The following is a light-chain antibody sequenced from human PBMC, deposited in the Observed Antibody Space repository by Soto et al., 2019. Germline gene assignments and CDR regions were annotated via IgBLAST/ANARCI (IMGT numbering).Light chain of an antibody. V-gene: IGKV1-39*01. CDR3: QHTYSFPLA. CDR2: AAS. Sequence: DIQMTQSPSSLSAFVGDRVTITCRASQSINTFLNWYQQKPRKAPKLLIYAASSLQSEVPSRFSGSGSGTDFTLTISSLQPEDFATYYCQHTYSFPLAFGPGTKVDV. J-gene: IGKJ3*01. CDR1: QSINTF.